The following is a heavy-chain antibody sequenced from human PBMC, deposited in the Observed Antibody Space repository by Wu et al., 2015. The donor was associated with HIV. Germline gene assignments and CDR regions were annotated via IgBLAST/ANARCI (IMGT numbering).Heavy chain of an antibody. CDR1: GGTFSSYA. CDR2: INPSGGST. J-gene: IGHJ5*02. V-gene: IGHV1-46*03. Sequence: QVQLVQSGAEVKKPGSSVKVSCKASGGTFSSYAISWVRQAPGQGLEWMGIINPSGGSTSYAQKFQGRVTMTRDTSTSAVYMELSSLRSEDTAVYYCARGSGSYLHNWFDPWGQGNPGHRLL. D-gene: IGHD1-26*01. CDR3: ARGSGSYLHNWFDP.